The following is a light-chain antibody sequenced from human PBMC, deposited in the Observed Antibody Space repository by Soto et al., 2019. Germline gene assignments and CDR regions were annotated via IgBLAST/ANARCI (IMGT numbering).Light chain of an antibody. CDR3: LLTYSGGRV. J-gene: IGLJ2*01. CDR1: DGPVTSSHF. V-gene: IGLV7-46*01. Sequence: QAVVTQEPSLTVSPGGTVTLTCGSSDGPVTSSHFPYWYQQMPGQVPRTLIYDTTNRQSWAPARFSGSLVGVKAALTLSGAQPEDEADYYCLLTYSGGRVFGGGTKLTVL. CDR2: DTT.